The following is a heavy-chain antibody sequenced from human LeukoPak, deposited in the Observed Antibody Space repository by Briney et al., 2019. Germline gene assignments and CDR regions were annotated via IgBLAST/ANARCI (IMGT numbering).Heavy chain of an antibody. CDR1: GGSFSGYY. Sequence: SETLSLTCAVYGGSFSGYYWSWIRQPPGKGLEWIGEINHSGSTNYNPSLKSRVTISVDTSKNQFSLKLSSVTAADTAVYCCARYSSGLIDYWGQGTLVTVPS. CDR3: ARYSSGLIDY. V-gene: IGHV4-34*01. J-gene: IGHJ4*02. CDR2: INHSGST. D-gene: IGHD6-19*01.